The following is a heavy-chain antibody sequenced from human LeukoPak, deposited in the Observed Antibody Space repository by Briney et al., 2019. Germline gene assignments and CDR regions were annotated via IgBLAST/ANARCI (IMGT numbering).Heavy chain of an antibody. V-gene: IGHV3-72*01. CDR1: GFTFSDHY. J-gene: IGHJ4*02. Sequence: GGSLRLSCAASGFTFSDHYMDWVRQAPGKGLEWVGCTRNRPSGYTTEYAASVKGRFAVSRDDSRNSVSLQMDSLKTEDTAVYYCVRGAFCSGRFCPGPFDYWGQGILVTVSS. CDR3: VRGAFCSGRFCPGPFDY. CDR2: TRNRPSGYTT. D-gene: IGHD3-3*01.